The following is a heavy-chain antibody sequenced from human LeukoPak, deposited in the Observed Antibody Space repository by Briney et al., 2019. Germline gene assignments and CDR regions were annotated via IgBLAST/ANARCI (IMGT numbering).Heavy chain of an antibody. CDR1: GYSLSELS. V-gene: IGHV1-24*01. CDR2: FDPGDDEI. Sequence: ASVKVSCKVSGYSLSELSTHWVRQAPGQGLEWMGGFDPGDDEIIYAQKFQGRVTMTEDTSTDTAYLELSSLRSEDTAVYFCATEKDPLLDSWGQGTPVTVSS. J-gene: IGHJ5*01. CDR3: ATEKDPLLDS. D-gene: IGHD2-21*02.